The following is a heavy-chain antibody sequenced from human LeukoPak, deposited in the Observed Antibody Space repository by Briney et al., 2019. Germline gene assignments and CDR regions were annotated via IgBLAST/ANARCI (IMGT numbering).Heavy chain of an antibody. CDR2: IYYSGST. J-gene: IGHJ4*02. CDR1: GGSISSYY. Sequence: SETLSLTCTVPGGSISSYYWSWIRQPPGKGLEWIGYIYYSGSTNYNPSLKSRVTISVDTSKNQFSLKLSSVTAADTAVYYCARGKVVPAAFDYWGQGTLVTVSS. D-gene: IGHD2-2*01. CDR3: ARGKVVPAAFDY. V-gene: IGHV4-59*01.